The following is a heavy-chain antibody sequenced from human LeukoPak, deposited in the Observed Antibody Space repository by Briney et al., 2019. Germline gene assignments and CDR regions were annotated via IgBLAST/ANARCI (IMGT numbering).Heavy chain of an antibody. Sequence: GESLKIPCKGSGYSFTSYWIGWVRQMPGKGLEWMGIIYPGDSDTRYSPSFQGQVTISADKSISTAYLQWSSLKASDTAMYYCARMLGYCSSTSCPKVAFDIWGQGTMVTVSS. CDR3: ARMLGYCSSTSCPKVAFDI. CDR2: IYPGDSDT. D-gene: IGHD2-2*01. V-gene: IGHV5-51*01. CDR1: GYSFTSYW. J-gene: IGHJ3*02.